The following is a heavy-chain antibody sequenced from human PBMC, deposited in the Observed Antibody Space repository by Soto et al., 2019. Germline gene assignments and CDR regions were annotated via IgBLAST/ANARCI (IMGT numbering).Heavy chain of an antibody. CDR3: ARAIVVVTHTQLYYYGVDL. J-gene: IGHJ6*02. Sequence: PWETLSLTCTVSGGSIRSDGYYWSWVRQHPGKGLEYIGYIYYSGRTYYNPSLMSRVTISLDTSESQFSLKLSSVTAADTAVYYCARAIVVVTHTQLYYYGVDLWGQGTTVTVYS. CDR2: IYYSGRT. CDR1: GGSIRSDGYY. D-gene: IGHD2-21*02. V-gene: IGHV4-31*03.